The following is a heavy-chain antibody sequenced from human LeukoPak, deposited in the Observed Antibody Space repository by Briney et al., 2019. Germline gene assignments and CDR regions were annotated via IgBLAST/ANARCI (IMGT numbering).Heavy chain of an antibody. J-gene: IGHJ5*02. D-gene: IGHD5-18*01. CDR1: GGSFSGYY. CDR3: ARTWIQLWSSWFDP. V-gene: IGHV4-34*01. Sequence: SETLSLTCAVYGGSFSGYYWSWIRQPPGKGLEWIGEINHSGSTNYNPSLKSRVTISVDTSKNQFSLKLSSVTAADTAVYYCARTWIQLWSSWFDPWGQGTLVTVSS. CDR2: INHSGST.